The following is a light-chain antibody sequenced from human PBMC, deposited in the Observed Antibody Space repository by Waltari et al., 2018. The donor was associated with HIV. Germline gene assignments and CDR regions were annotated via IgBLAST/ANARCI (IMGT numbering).Light chain of an antibody. CDR3: CSYGGTWTNVV. V-gene: IGLV2-11*01. CDR1: SGGFSNYNY. J-gene: IGLJ2*01. Sequence: QSALTQPRSVSGSPGQSVTISCTGTSGGFSNYNYVSWYQQHPGKAPKLIIYDVLKRPSWVPDRFSGSTSGNTASLTISGLQADDEADYYCCSYGGTWTNVVFGGGTELTVL. CDR2: DVL.